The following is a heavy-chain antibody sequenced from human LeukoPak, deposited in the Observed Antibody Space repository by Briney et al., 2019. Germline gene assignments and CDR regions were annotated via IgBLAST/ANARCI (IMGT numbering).Heavy chain of an antibody. J-gene: IGHJ5*02. CDR3: TRDQSFAYL. CDR1: GFTFSNAW. Sequence: GGPLRLSCAASGFTFSNAWMSWVRQAPGKGLEWGGRIKSKTDGGPTDYAAPVKGRFTISRDDSKNTLYLQMNSLKTEDTAVYYCTRDQSFAYLWGQGTLVTVSS. CDR2: IKSKTDGGPT. V-gene: IGHV3-15*01.